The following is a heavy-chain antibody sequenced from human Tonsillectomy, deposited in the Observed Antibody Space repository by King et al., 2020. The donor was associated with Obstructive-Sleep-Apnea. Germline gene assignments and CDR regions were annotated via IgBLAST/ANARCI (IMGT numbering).Heavy chain of an antibody. Sequence: VQLVESGGGLVRPGGSLRLSCAASGFTLSDYYMSWIRPVPGKGLEWISYISWSGNTIFHAYSVKGRFTISRDNAKNSLYLQMNSLRAEDTAVYYCARDGPYASGWDFDSWGQGTLVTVSS. V-gene: IGHV3-11*01. J-gene: IGHJ4*02. CDR3: ARDGPYASGWDFDS. CDR2: ISWSGNTI. D-gene: IGHD6-19*01. CDR1: GFTLSDYY.